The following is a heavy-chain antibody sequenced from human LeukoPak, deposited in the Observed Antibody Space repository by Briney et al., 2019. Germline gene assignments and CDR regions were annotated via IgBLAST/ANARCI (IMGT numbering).Heavy chain of an antibody. D-gene: IGHD4-17*01. V-gene: IGHV4-59*01. Sequence: SETLSLTCTVSGGSISSYYWSWIRQPPGKGLEWIGYIYYSGSTNYNPSLKSRVTISVDTSKNQFSLKLSSVTAADTAVYYCARGKTTVTTRPPFDHWGQGTLVTVSS. J-gene: IGHJ4*02. CDR1: GGSISSYY. CDR2: IYYSGST. CDR3: ARGKTTVTTRPPFDH.